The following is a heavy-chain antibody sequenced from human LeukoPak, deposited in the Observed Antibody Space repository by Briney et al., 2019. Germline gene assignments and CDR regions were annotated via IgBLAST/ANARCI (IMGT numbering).Heavy chain of an antibody. V-gene: IGHV3-74*01. CDR2: INSDGSST. CDR3: ATAAGTITHNYFDY. CDR1: GFTFSNYW. D-gene: IGHD6-13*01. J-gene: IGHJ4*02. Sequence: PGGSLRLSCAASGFTFSNYWMHWVRQAPGKGRVWVSRINSDGSSTSYADSVKGRFTISRDNAKNTLYLQMNSLRAEDTAVYYCATAAGTITHNYFDYWGQGTLVTVSS.